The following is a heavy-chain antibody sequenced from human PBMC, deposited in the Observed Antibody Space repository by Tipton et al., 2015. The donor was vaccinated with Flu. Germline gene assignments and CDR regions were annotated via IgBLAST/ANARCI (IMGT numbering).Heavy chain of an antibody. V-gene: IGHV3-48*03. CDR2: ISSSGSTI. CDR3: ARGEYRGYDSLL. J-gene: IGHJ4*02. Sequence: SLRLSCAASGFTFSSYEMNWVRQAPGKGLEWVSYISSSGSTIYYADSVKGRFTMSRDNAKNSLYLQMNSLRAEDTAIYYCARGEYRGYDSLLWGQGTLVTVSS. D-gene: IGHD5-12*01. CDR1: GFTFSSYE.